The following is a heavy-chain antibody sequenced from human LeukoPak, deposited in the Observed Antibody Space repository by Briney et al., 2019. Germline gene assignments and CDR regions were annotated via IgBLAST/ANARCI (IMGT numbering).Heavy chain of an antibody. Sequence: ASVKVSCKASGYTFTSYGTSWVRQAPGQGLEWMGWISAYNGNTNYAQKLQGRVTMTTDTSTSTAYMELRSLRSDDTAVYYCARDSYSGYETLFDYWGQGTLVTVSS. V-gene: IGHV1-18*01. CDR2: ISAYNGNT. CDR1: GYTFTSYG. CDR3: ARDSYSGYETLFDY. J-gene: IGHJ4*02. D-gene: IGHD5-12*01.